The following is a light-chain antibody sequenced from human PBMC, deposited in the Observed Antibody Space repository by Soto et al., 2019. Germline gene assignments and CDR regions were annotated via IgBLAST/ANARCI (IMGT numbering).Light chain of an antibody. CDR1: QTVSSY. J-gene: IGKJ5*01. V-gene: IGKV3-20*01. Sequence: ENVFTQSPGTLSLSPGEKATLSCRASQTVSSYLTWYQQRPGQAPRLLIYGASKRATGIPDRFSGSGSGTDFTLTISRLEPEDFALYYCQQYGTSPITFGQGTRLEIK. CDR3: QQYGTSPIT. CDR2: GAS.